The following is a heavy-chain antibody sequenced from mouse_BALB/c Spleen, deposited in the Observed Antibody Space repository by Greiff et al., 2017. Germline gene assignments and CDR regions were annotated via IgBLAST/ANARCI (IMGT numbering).Heavy chain of an antibody. V-gene: IGHV5-6-5*01. D-gene: IGHD2-4*01. J-gene: IGHJ3*01. CDR3: ARGDYDYDPFAY. CDR2: ISSGGST. Sequence: EVKLMESGGGLVKPGGSLKLSCAASGFTFSSYAMSWVRQTPEKRLEWVASISSGGSTYYPDSVKGRFTISRDNARNILYLQMSSLRSEDTAMYYCARGDYDYDPFAYWGQGTLVTVSA. CDR1: GFTFSSYA.